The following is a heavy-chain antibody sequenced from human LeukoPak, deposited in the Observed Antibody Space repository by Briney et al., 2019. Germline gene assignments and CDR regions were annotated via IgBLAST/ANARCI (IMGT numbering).Heavy chain of an antibody. J-gene: IGHJ4*02. V-gene: IGHV3-9*01. D-gene: IGHD2-2*01. Sequence: GGSLRLSCAASGFTFDDYAMHWVRQAPGKGLEWVSGISWNSGSIGYADSVKGRFTISRDNAKNSLYLQMNSLRAEDTALYYCAESPDCSSTSCYYYFDYWGQGTLVTVSS. CDR3: AESPDCSSTSCYYYFDY. CDR1: GFTFDDYA. CDR2: ISWNSGSI.